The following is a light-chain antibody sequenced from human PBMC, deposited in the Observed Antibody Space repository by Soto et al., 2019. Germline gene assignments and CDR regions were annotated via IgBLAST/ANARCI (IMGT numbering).Light chain of an antibody. Sequence: EIVMTQSPATLSVSPGERATLSCRASQSVSNTLAWYQQKPGQAPRLLMYGASIRATGIPARFSGGGSGTQFTLTISSLQSEDFAVYHCQQYDNWPYTFGQGTKLEIK. V-gene: IGKV3-15*01. J-gene: IGKJ2*01. CDR1: QSVSNT. CDR3: QQYDNWPYT. CDR2: GAS.